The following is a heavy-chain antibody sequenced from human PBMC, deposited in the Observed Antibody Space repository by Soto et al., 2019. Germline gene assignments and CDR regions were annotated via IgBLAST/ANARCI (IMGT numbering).Heavy chain of an antibody. CDR2: IIPMFGTA. CDR1: GGTFRKYG. V-gene: IGHV1-69*13. J-gene: IGHJ4*02. CDR3: ARSVGVTTLSYLDY. D-gene: IGHD1-26*01. Sequence: SVKVSCKASGGTFRKYGISWVRQAPGQGLEWLGGIIPMFGTATSTQNFQGRLTITADESTSTAYMELSSLTSEDTAVYFCARSVGVTTLSYLDYWCQGTQVTVSS.